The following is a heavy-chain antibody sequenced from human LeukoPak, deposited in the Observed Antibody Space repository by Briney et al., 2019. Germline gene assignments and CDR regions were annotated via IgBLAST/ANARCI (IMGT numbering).Heavy chain of an antibody. Sequence: SETLSLTCTVSGGSISSSSYYWGWIRQPPGKGLEWIGSIYYSGSTYYNPSLKSRVTISVDTSKKQFSLKLSSVTAADTAVYYCARLPYCSGGSCYSGNWFDPWGQGTLVTVSS. J-gene: IGHJ5*02. CDR2: IYYSGST. CDR1: GGSISSSSYY. D-gene: IGHD2-15*01. V-gene: IGHV4-39*07. CDR3: ARLPYCSGGSCYSGNWFDP.